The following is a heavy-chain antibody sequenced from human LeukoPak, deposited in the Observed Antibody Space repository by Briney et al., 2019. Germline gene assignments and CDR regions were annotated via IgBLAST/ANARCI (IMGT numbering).Heavy chain of an antibody. V-gene: IGHV5-51*01. Sequence: PGESLKICCEGSGYSFSSYWIGWGRHMPGEGVEWMGIIHPRDSDTRYSPSFQGQLTISADKSINTAYLQWSSLKASDTAMYYCARRVLSDAFDIWGQGTMVTVSS. CDR2: IHPRDSDT. CDR1: GYSFSSYW. D-gene: IGHD3-16*01. J-gene: IGHJ3*02. CDR3: ARRVLSDAFDI.